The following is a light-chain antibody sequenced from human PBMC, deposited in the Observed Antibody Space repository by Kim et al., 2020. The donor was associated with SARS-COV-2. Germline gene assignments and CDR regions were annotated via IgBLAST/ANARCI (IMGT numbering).Light chain of an antibody. V-gene: IGKV3-20*01. CDR2: GAS. CDR3: QQYGSSPPYT. CDR1: QTVSSSY. Sequence: SPGERATLPCRASQTVSSSYLAWYQQKPGQPPRLLIYGASGRATGIPDRFSGSGSGTDFTLTISRLEPEDFAVYYCQQYGSSPPYTFGQGTKLEI. J-gene: IGKJ2*01.